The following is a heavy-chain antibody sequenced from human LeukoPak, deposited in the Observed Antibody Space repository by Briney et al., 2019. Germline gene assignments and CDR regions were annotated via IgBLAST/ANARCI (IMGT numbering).Heavy chain of an antibody. D-gene: IGHD3-22*01. Sequence: AETLSLTCAVCVYSISSGYYWGWIRQPPGKGLEGIGSIYHRRRPSYHPSFKSRVTISVHTSKTQFSLKLTSVTAADTAVYFCARRVVTIGDDAFDIWGKGTMVTVSS. J-gene: IGHJ3*02. CDR3: ARRVVTIGDDAFDI. CDR2: IYHRRRP. CDR1: VYSISSGYY. V-gene: IGHV4-38-2*01.